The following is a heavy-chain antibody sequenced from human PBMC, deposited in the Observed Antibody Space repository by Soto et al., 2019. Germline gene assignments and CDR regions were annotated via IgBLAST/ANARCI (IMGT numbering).Heavy chain of an antibody. CDR1: GGTFSSYA. V-gene: IGHV1-69*13. CDR2: IIPIFGTA. D-gene: IGHD5-12*01. Sequence: SAVKVSCKASGGTFSSYAISWVRQAPGQGLAWMGGIIPIFGTANYAQKFQGRVTITADESTSTAYMELSSLRSEDTAVYYCARRDSSRWLQSPRYYGMDVWGQGTTVTVSS. J-gene: IGHJ6*02. CDR3: ARRDSSRWLQSPRYYGMDV.